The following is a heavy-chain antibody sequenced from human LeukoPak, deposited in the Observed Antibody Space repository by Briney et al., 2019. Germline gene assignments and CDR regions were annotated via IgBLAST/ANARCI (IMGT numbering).Heavy chain of an antibody. J-gene: IGHJ4*02. V-gene: IGHV3-7*05. CDR1: ASTLKTYW. CDR3: ARTSSGWGFDF. D-gene: IGHD6-19*01. CDR2: MKYDGSEM. Sequence: GGSLRLACVASASTLKTYWMNWVRPPAGRGRQWVATMKYDGSEMFYVDSVKGRFTISRDNTKTSLYLQMSSLSAEDPALYYCARTSSGWGFDFWGQGALVTVSS.